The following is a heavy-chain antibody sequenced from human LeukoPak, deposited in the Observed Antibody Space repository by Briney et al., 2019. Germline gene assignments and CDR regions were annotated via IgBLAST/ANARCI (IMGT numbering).Heavy chain of an antibody. D-gene: IGHD3-3*01. Sequence: GGSLRLSCAASGFTFSNAWMSWVRQAPGKGLEWVGRMKSKTDGGTTDYAAPVKGRFTISRDDSKNTLYLQMNSLKTEDTAVYYCTTVFGASGWSAYYRRVITGTPTLDYWGQGTLVTVSS. CDR2: MKSKTDGGTT. CDR3: TTVFGASGWSAYYRRVITGTPTLDY. J-gene: IGHJ4*02. V-gene: IGHV3-15*01. CDR1: GFTFSNAW.